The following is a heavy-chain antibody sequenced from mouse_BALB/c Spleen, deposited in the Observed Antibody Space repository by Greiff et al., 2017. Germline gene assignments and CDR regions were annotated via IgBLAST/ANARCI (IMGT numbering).Heavy chain of an antibody. D-gene: IGHD3-1*01. CDR3: ARSGYEGYFDY. J-gene: IGHJ2*01. CDR2: ISIYHDNT. Sequence: VQLQESGPELVRPGESVKISCKGSGYTFTDYAMHWVKQSHAKSLEWIGVISIYHDNTNYNQKFKGKATMTVDKSSSTAYMELARLTSEDSAIYYCARSGYEGYFDYWGQGTTLTVSS. CDR1: GYTFTDYA. V-gene: IGHV1-67*01.